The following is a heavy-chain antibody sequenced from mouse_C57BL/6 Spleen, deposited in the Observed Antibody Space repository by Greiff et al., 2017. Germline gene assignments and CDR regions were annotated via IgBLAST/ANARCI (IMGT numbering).Heavy chain of an antibody. D-gene: IGHD1-1*01. V-gene: IGHV6-3*01. CDR2: IRLKSDNYAT. Sequence: EVKVVESGGGLVQPGGSMKLSCVASGFTFSNYWMNWVRQSPEKGLEWVAQIRLKSDNYATHYAESVKGRFTISRDDSKSSVYLQMNNLRAEDTGIYYCTGTYYYGSWYFDVWGTGTTVTVSS. CDR3: TGTYYYGSWYFDV. J-gene: IGHJ1*03. CDR1: GFTFSNYW.